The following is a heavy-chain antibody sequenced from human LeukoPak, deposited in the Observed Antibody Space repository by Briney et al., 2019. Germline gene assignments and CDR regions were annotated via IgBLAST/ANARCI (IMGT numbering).Heavy chain of an antibody. CDR2: IYPGDSDT. Sequence: PGESLKISCKGSGYSFTSYWIGWVRQMPGKGLEWMGIIYPGDSDTRYSPSFQGQVTISADKSISTAYLQWSSLKASDTAMYYCASASLYYYDSSGSEDYFDYWGQGTLVTVSS. J-gene: IGHJ4*02. V-gene: IGHV5-51*01. D-gene: IGHD3-22*01. CDR1: GYSFTSYW. CDR3: ASASLYYYDSSGSEDYFDY.